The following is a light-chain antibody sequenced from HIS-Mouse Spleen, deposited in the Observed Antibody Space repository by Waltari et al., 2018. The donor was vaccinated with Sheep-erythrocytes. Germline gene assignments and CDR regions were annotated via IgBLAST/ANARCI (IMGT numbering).Light chain of an antibody. CDR2: DVS. CDR1: SSDVGCYNY. CDR3: CSYAGSYNHV. Sequence: QSALTQPRSVSGSPGQSVTCSCTGTSSDVGCYNYFSWYQQHPGKAPKLMIYDVSKRPSGVPDRFSGSKSGNTASLTISGLQAEDEADYYCCSYAGSYNHVFATGTKVTVL. V-gene: IGLV2-11*01. J-gene: IGLJ1*01.